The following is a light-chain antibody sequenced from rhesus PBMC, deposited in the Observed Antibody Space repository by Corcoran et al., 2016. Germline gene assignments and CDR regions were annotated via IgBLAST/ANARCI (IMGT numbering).Light chain of an antibody. V-gene: IGKV2-104*02. CDR2: EVS. CDR1: QSLLDSEDGNTY. Sequence: DIVMTQTPLSLPVTPGEPASISCRSSQSLLDSEDGNTYLDWYLQKPGQSPQLLIYEVSNRASGVPERCSGSGSDTDFTLKSSRVEAEDVGVYYCMQALEFPLTFGGGTKVEIK. J-gene: IGKJ4*01. CDR3: MQALEFPLT.